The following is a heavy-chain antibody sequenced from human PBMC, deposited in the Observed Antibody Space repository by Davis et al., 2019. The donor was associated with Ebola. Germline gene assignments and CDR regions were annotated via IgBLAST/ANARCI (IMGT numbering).Heavy chain of an antibody. V-gene: IGHV1-69*04. D-gene: IGHD1-26*01. CDR3: ARDLGRYDDH. CDR1: GGTFSTYD. CDR2: IIPMVGTA. J-gene: IGHJ4*02. Sequence: AASAKVSCKASGGTFSTYDINWVRQAPGQGREWMVRIIPMVGTATYEQKFQGRVTITADKSTSTAYMEMSGLRSEDTAVYYCARDLGRYDDHWGQGTLVTVSS.